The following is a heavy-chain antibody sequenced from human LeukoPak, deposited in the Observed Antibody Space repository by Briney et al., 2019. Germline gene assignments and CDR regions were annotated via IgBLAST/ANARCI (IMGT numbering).Heavy chain of an antibody. CDR3: ATEPQVVPAAINWFDP. CDR2: FDPEDSET. Sequence: GASVKVSCKVSGYTLTELSMHWVRQAPGKGLEWMGGFDPEDSETIYAQKFQGRVTMTEDTSTDTAYMELSSLRSEDTAVYYCATEPQVVPAAINWFDPWGQGTLVTVSS. CDR1: GYTLTELS. J-gene: IGHJ5*02. D-gene: IGHD2-2*02. V-gene: IGHV1-24*01.